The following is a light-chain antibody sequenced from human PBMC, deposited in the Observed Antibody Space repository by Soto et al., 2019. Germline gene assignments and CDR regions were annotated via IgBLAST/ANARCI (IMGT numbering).Light chain of an antibody. CDR1: QATRRY. Sequence: DIQLTQSPSFMSASVGDRVTITXRASQATRRYFAWYQQQRGXAPKXXXAHXSTLQRGGPSRFSGSGSATEFTLTISSLQPEDFAIYYCQQLKSDPSRFGQGTRLEIK. J-gene: IGKJ5*01. V-gene: IGKV1-9*01. CDR3: QQLKSDPSR. CDR2: HXS.